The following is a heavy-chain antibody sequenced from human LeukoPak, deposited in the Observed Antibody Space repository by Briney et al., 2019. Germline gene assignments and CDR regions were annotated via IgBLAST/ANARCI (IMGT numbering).Heavy chain of an antibody. CDR3: ARDLNSSGDY. CDR2: IIPIFGTA. V-gene: IGHV1-69*13. CDR1: GGTFSSYA. J-gene: IGHJ4*02. D-gene: IGHD3-10*01. Sequence: ASVKLSCKASGGTFSSYAISWVRQAPGQRLEWMGGIIPIFGTANYAQKFQGRVTMTADESTSTAYMELSSLRSEDTAVYYCARDLNSSGDYWGQGTLVTVSS.